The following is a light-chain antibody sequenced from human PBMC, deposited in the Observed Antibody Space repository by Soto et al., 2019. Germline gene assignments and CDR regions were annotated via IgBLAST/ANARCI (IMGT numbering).Light chain of an antibody. CDR1: SSDIGGHNH. CDR2: DGT. J-gene: IGLJ3*02. V-gene: IGLV2-14*03. Sequence: QPASLSGSPGQSITISCTGTSSDIGGHNHISWYQQHPGKTPKLMIYDGTKRPSGVSNRFSGSKSGNTASLTISGLQAEDEADYYCSSYTSTSIWVFGGGTKLTVL. CDR3: SSYTSTSIWV.